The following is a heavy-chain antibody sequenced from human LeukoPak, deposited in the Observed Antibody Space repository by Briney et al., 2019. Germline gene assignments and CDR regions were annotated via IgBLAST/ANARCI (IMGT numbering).Heavy chain of an antibody. CDR3: ARLTVIPAAMTFYYYYYMDV. J-gene: IGHJ6*03. Sequence: SETLSLTCTVSGGSISSYYWSWIRQPPGKGLEWIGYIYYSGSTDYNRSLKSRVTISVDTSKNQFSLNLSSVTAADTAVYYCARLTVIPAAMTFYYYYYMDVWGKGTTVTVSS. CDR2: IYYSGST. D-gene: IGHD2-2*01. V-gene: IGHV4-59*01. CDR1: GGSISSYY.